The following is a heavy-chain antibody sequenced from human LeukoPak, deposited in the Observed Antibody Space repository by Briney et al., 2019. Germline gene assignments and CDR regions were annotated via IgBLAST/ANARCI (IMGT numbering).Heavy chain of an antibody. D-gene: IGHD3-10*01. V-gene: IGHV3-30-3*01. CDR3: ARSVRLYYGSGSEFAY. CDR2: ISYDGSNK. J-gene: IGHJ4*02. Sequence: PGGSLRLSCAASGFIFSTYAMHWVRQAPGKGLVWVAVISYDGSNKYYADSVRGRFTISRDNSKSTLYLQMNSLRAEDTAVYYCARSVRLYYGSGSEFAYWGQETLVTVSS. CDR1: GFIFSTYA.